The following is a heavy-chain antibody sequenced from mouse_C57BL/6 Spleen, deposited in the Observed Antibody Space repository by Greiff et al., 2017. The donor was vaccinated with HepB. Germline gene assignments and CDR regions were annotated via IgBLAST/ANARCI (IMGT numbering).Heavy chain of an antibody. J-gene: IGHJ1*03. V-gene: IGHV1-81*01. Sequence: QVQLKESGAELARPGASVKLSCKASGYTFTSYGISWVKQRTGQGLEWIGEIYPRSGNTYYNEKFKGKATLTADKSSSTAYMELRSLTSEDSAVYFCARKPQLGRPPYWYFDVWGTGTTVTVSS. D-gene: IGHD4-1*02. CDR3: ARKPQLGRPPYWYFDV. CDR2: IYPRSGNT. CDR1: GYTFTSYG.